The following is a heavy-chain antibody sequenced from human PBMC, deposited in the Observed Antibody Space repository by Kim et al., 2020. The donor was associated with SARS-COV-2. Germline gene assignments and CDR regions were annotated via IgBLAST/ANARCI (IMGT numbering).Heavy chain of an antibody. J-gene: IGHJ5*02. V-gene: IGHV4-34*01. Sequence: SETLSLTCAVYGGSFSGYYWSWIRQPPGKGLEWIGEINHSGSTNYNPSLKSRVTISVDTSKNQFSLKLSSVTAADTAVYYCARAWFGGVIVKRNWFDPWGQGTLVTVSS. CDR1: GGSFSGYY. D-gene: IGHD3-16*02. CDR3: ARAWFGGVIVKRNWFDP. CDR2: INHSGST.